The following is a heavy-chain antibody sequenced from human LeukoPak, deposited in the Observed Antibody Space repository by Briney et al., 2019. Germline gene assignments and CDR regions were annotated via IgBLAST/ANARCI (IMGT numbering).Heavy chain of an antibody. V-gene: IGHV1-18*01. D-gene: IGHD2-15*01. Sequence: GSVNSSCKASGYTFTSYGITWVRQAPGQGLEWMGRISVYNGNTNYARKLQGRVTMTTDTSTSAAYMELRSLRSDDTAVYYCARDLRSDGMGVGGYWGQGTML. J-gene: IGHJ4*02. CDR1: GYTFTSYG. CDR2: ISVYNGNT. CDR3: ARDLRSDGMGVGGY.